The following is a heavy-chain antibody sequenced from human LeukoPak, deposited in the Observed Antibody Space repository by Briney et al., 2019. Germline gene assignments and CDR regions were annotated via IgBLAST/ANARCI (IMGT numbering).Heavy chain of an antibody. J-gene: IGHJ1*01. Sequence: SETLSLTCTVSGGSISSSGYYWGWIRQPPGKGLEWIGYIYHNGTSNYNPSLKSRVTISVDTSKNQFSLKLSSVTAADTAVYYCARAGTAEYFQHWGQGTLVTVSS. V-gene: IGHV4-61*08. CDR1: GGSISSSGYY. CDR2: IYHNGTS. CDR3: ARAGTAEYFQH. D-gene: IGHD6-13*01.